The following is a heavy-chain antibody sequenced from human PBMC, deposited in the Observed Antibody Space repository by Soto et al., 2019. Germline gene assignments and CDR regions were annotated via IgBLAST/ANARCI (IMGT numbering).Heavy chain of an antibody. V-gene: IGHV1-46*03. CDR1: GYTLTSYY. D-gene: IGHD2-2*01. J-gene: IGHJ6*03. CDR3: ARGYCSSTSCYDYYYYYMDV. CDR2: INPSGGST. Sequence: APAEVCCTESGYTLTSYYMRWARQAPGQGLEWMGIINPSGGSTSYAQKFQGRVTMTRDTSTSTVYMELSSLRSEDTAVYYCARGYCSSTSCYDYYYYYMDVWGKGTTVTVS.